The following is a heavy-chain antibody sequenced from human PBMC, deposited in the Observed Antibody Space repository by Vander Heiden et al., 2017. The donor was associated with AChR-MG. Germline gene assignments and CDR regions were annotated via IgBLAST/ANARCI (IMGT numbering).Heavy chain of an antibody. Sequence: EVQLVQSGAEVKKPGESLKISCKGSGYIFSNYWIGWVRQMPEKGLEWLGIIYPGDSDTRYSPSVQGQVTISADKSISTAYLQWSSLKASDTAMYYCARQKTSTWPPFDYWGQGTLVTVSS. CDR3: ARQKTSTWPPFDY. V-gene: IGHV5-51*01. D-gene: IGHD6-13*01. CDR1: GYIFSNYW. J-gene: IGHJ4*02. CDR2: IYPGDSDT.